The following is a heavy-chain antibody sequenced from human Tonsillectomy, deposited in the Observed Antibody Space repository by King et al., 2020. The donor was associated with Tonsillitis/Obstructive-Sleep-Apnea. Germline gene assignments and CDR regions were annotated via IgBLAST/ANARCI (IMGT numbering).Heavy chain of an antibody. CDR3: ARDSMSHYFDSSTYYTFDY. J-gene: IGHJ4*02. CDR1: GYTFTTYG. CDR2: ISANNGDT. V-gene: IGHV1-18*01. D-gene: IGHD3-22*01. Sequence: QLVQSGAEVKKPGASVKVSCKASGYTFTTYGISWVRQAPGQGLEWMGWISANNGDTNYAQKLQGRVTMTTDTSTSTAYMELRSLRSDDTAVYYCARDSMSHYFDSSTYYTFDYWGQGTLVTVSS.